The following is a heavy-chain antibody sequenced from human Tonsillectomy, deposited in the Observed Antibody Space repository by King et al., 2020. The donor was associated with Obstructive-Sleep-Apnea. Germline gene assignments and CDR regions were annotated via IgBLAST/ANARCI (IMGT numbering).Heavy chain of an antibody. Sequence: VQLVESGGGVVQPGASLRLSCAASGFAFDTYAMHWVRQAPGKGLEWVAVILYDGSNKYYADSVKGRFTISRDNSENTLFLQMNSLRAEDTGFYYCAGGPVYSSSEGDYYGDSWGQGTLVSVSS. CDR2: ILYDGSNK. CDR3: AGGPVYSSSEGDYYGDS. J-gene: IGHJ4*02. CDR1: GFAFDTYA. V-gene: IGHV3-30*04. D-gene: IGHD6-13*01.